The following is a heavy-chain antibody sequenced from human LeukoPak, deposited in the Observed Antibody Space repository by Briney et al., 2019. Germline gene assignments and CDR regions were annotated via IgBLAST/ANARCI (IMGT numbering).Heavy chain of an antibody. CDR2: ISSSSSTI. J-gene: IGHJ6*03. CDR1: GFTFSRYS. V-gene: IGHV3-48*01. D-gene: IGHD1-26*01. CDR3: ARTEWELLAPYYMDV. Sequence: PGGSLRLSCAASGFTFSRYSMNWVRQAPGKGLEWVSYISSSSSTIYYADSVKGRFTISRDNAKNSLYLQMNSLRAEDTAVYYCARTEWELLAPYYMDVWGKGTTVTVSS.